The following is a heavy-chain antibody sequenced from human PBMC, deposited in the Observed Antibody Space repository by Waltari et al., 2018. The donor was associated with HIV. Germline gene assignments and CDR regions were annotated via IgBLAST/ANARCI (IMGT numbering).Heavy chain of an antibody. Sequence: EVRLVESGGGLVQPGGSLRLSCAVSGFNFNNYWMTWVRQAQGKGLEWVANIKQDGSKKHYVDSTKGRLTISRDNAKNSVFLQMNDLREDDTATYYCTKGTTHDNWGQGTLVTVSS. CDR3: TKGTTHDN. V-gene: IGHV3-7*01. J-gene: IGHJ4*02. CDR1: GFNFNNYW. CDR2: IKQDGSKK. D-gene: IGHD1-1*01.